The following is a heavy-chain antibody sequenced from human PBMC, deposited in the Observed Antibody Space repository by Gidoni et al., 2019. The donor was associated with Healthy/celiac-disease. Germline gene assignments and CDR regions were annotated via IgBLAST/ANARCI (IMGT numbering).Heavy chain of an antibody. CDR3: AKQPINSLHMEEGYFGELDY. J-gene: IGHJ4*02. CDR1: GGSISSISYY. CDR2: IYYSGST. Sequence: QLQLQESGPGLVKPSETLSLTCPVSGGSISSISYYWGWIRPPPGKGLEWGGGIYYSGSTYYNPSLKSRVTISVDTSKNQCSLKLSSVTAADTAVYYCAKQPINSLHMEEGYFGELDYWGQGTLVTVSS. V-gene: IGHV4-39*01. D-gene: IGHD3-10*01.